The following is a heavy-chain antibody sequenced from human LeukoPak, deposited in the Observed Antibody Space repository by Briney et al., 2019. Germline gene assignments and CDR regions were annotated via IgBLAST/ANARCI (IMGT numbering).Heavy chain of an antibody. J-gene: IGHJ5*02. V-gene: IGHV4-30-4*07. CDR2: IYYSGST. Sequence: SETLSLTCAVSGGSISSGGYSWSWIRQPPGKGLEWIGYIYYSGSTYYNPSLKSRVTISVDTSKNQFSLKLSSVTAADTAVYYCARDRSVATWSIGGFDPWGQGTLVTVSS. CDR1: GGSISSGGYS. CDR3: ARDRSVATWSIGGFDP. D-gene: IGHD5-12*01.